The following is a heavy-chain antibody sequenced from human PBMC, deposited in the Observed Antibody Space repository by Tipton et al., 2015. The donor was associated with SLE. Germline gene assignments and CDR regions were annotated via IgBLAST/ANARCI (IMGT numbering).Heavy chain of an antibody. CDR1: GGSIRSHY. V-gene: IGHV4-59*11. J-gene: IGHJ4*02. CDR3: ARDDTDGESSGIPGDY. CDR2: IYYTGDT. Sequence: GLVKPSETLSLTCTVSGGSIRSHYWSWIRQPPGKGLEWIGYIYYTGDTKYNPSLKSRATISVDTSKKKFSLKLNSVTAADTAVYYCARDDTDGESSGIPGDYWGQGTLVTVSS. D-gene: IGHD3-22*01.